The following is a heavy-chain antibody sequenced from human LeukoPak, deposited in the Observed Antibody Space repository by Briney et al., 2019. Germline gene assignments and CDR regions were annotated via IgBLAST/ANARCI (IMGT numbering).Heavy chain of an antibody. CDR2: INPNSGGT. Sequence: ASVKVSCKASGYTFTGYYMHWVRQAPGQGLEWMGRINPNSGGTNYAQKFQGRVTMTRDTSISTAYMELSRLRSDDTAVYYCARDLLRSGYFPVHHWGQGTLVTLSS. V-gene: IGHV1-2*06. CDR1: GYTFTGYY. J-gene: IGHJ1*01. CDR3: ARDLLRSGYFPVHH. D-gene: IGHD3-3*01.